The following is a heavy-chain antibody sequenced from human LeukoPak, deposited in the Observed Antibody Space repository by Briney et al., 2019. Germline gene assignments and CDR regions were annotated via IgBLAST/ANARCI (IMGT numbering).Heavy chain of an antibody. CDR1: GGTFSSDA. D-gene: IGHD3-9*01. CDR2: INPNSGGT. CDR3: ARVLRYYDILSKPFDY. J-gene: IGHJ4*02. V-gene: IGHV1-2*02. Sequence: ASVKVSCKASGGTFSSDAISWVRQAPGHGLEWMGWINPNSGGTNYAQKFQGRVTLTRDTSINTDYMELSRLRSDDTAVYYCARVLRYYDILSKPFDYWGQGTLVTASS.